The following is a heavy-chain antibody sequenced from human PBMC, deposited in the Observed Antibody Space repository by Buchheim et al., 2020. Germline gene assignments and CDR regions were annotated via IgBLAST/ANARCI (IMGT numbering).Heavy chain of an antibody. Sequence: QVQLVESGGGLVKPGGSLRLSCAASGFTFSDYYMSWIRQAPGKALEWVSYISSSSSYTNYADSLKGRFTISSSNHQNSLFLPMNSLRAEDTAVYYCARENYYDSSGYYYWGQGTL. CDR2: ISSSSSYT. J-gene: IGHJ4*02. CDR3: ARENYYDSSGYYY. V-gene: IGHV3-11*06. D-gene: IGHD3-22*01. CDR1: GFTFSDYY.